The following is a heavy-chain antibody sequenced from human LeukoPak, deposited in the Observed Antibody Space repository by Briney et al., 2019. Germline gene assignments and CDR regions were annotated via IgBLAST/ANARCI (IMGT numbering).Heavy chain of an antibody. V-gene: IGHV3-33*01. J-gene: IGHJ4*02. Sequence: PGRSLRLSCAASGFAFSSYGMHWVRQAPGKGLEWVAVIWYDGSNKYYADSVKGRFTISRDNSKNTLYLQMNSLRAEDTAVYYCARGYPLDQLFAIGTSFDYWGQGTLVTVSS. CDR2: IWYDGSNK. CDR3: ARGYPLDQLFAIGTSFDY. D-gene: IGHD2-21*01. CDR1: GFAFSSYG.